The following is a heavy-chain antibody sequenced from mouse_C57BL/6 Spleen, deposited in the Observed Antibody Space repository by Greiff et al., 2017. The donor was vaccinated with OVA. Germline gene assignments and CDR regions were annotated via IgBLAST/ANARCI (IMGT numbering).Heavy chain of an antibody. J-gene: IGHJ4*01. D-gene: IGHD1-1*01. V-gene: IGHV5-9-1*02. CDR2: ISSGGDYI. Sequence: EVKLMESGEGLVKPGGSLKLSCAASGFTFSSYAMSWVRQTPEKRLEWVAYISSGGDYIYYADTVKGRFTISRDNARNTLYLQMSSLKSEDTAMYYGTREREDYYGSGYAMDYWGQGTSVTVSS. CDR3: TREREDYYGSGYAMDY. CDR1: GFTFSSYA.